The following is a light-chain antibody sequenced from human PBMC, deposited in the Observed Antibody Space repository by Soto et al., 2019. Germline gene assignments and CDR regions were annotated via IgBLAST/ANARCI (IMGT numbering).Light chain of an antibody. CDR3: SSYTSSSTPYL. V-gene: IGLV2-14*01. CDR2: AVS. CDR1: SSDIGGYNF. J-gene: IGLJ1*01. Sequence: QSALTQPASVSGSPGQSITISCTGTSSDIGGYNFVSWYQQHPGKAPKLMIYAVSNRPSGVSNRFSGSKSGNTASLTISGLQAEDEADYYCSSYTSSSTPYLFGTGTNVTVL.